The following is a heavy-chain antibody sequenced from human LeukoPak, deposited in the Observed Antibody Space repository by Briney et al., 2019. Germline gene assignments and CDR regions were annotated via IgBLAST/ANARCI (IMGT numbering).Heavy chain of an antibody. Sequence: ETLSLTCTVSGGSISSSSYYWGWIRQPPGKGLEWIGSIYYSGSTYYNPSLKSRVTISVDTSKNQFSLKLSSVTAADTAVYYCARHPSCSSTSCSDYWGQGTLVTVSS. D-gene: IGHD2-2*01. CDR3: ARHPSCSSTSCSDY. CDR1: GGSISSSSYY. CDR2: IYYSGST. V-gene: IGHV4-39*01. J-gene: IGHJ4*02.